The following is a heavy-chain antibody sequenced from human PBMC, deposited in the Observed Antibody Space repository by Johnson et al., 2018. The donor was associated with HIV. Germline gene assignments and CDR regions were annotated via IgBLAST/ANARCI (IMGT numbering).Heavy chain of an antibody. D-gene: IGHD3-3*01. J-gene: IGHJ3*02. CDR1: GFTVSSNY. CDR2: ISYHGSDT. V-gene: IGHV3-30*03. CDR3: ARDRYYDFWSGYRTFDI. Sequence: VQLVESGGGLVQPGGSLRLSCAASGFTVSSNYMSWVRQAPGKGLEWVAVISYHGSDTYYADSVQGRFTISRDNSKNSLYLQMNSLRAEDTAVYYCARDRYYDFWSGYRTFDIWGQGTMVTVSS.